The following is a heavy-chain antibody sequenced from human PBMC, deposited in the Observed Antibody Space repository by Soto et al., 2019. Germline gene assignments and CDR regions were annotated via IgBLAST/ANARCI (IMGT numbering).Heavy chain of an antibody. Sequence: WISKTQRKGLVWVSRINSDGSSTSYADSVKGRFTISRDNAKNTLYLQMNSLRAEDTAVYYCERTSLVVAAATLEDYW. V-gene: IGHV3-74*01. CDR3: ERTSLVVAAATLEDY. D-gene: IGHD2-15*01. J-gene: IGHJ4*01. CDR2: INSDGSST.